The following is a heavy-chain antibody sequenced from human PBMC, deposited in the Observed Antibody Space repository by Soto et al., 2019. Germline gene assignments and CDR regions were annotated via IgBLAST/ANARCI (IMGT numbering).Heavy chain of an antibody. J-gene: IGHJ4*02. CDR3: ARLGSSWEGTNFDY. Sequence: QLQLQESGPGLVKPSETLSLTCTVSGGSISSSSYYWGWIRQPPGKGLEWIGSIYYSGSTYYNPSLKSRVTISVDTSKNQFSLKLSSVTAADTAVYYCARLGSSWEGTNFDYWGQGTLVTVSS. CDR2: IYYSGST. V-gene: IGHV4-39*01. CDR1: GGSISSSSYY. D-gene: IGHD6-6*01.